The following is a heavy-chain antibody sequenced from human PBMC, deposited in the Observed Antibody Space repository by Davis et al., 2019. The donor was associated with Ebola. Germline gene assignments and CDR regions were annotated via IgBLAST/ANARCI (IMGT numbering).Heavy chain of an antibody. J-gene: IGHJ4*02. CDR3: ARADPGDSSGELDY. CDR2: ISSSSSYI. D-gene: IGHD3-22*01. CDR1: GFTFSSYS. V-gene: IGHV3-21*01. Sequence: GESLKISCAASGFTFSSYSMNWVRQAPGKGLEWVSSISSSSSYIYYADSVKGRFTISRDNSKNTLYLQMNSLRAEDTAVYYCARADPGDSSGELDYWGQGTLVTVSS.